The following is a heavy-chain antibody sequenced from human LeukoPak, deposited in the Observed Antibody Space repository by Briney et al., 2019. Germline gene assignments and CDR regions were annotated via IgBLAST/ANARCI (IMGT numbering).Heavy chain of an antibody. D-gene: IGHD3-10*01. Sequence: PSETLSLTCTVSGGSIISSSYYWGWIRQPPGKGLEWIGYVYYSGSSSYNPSLKSQVTMSVDTSKNQFSLRLSSVTAADTAVYYCARDSMVRGVLSSIYWGQGTLVTVSS. J-gene: IGHJ4*02. CDR3: ARDSMVRGVLSSIY. CDR2: VYYSGSS. V-gene: IGHV4-39*07. CDR1: GGSIISSSYY.